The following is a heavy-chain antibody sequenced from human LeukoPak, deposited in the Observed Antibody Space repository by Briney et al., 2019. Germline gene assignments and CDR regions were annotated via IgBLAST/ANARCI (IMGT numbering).Heavy chain of an antibody. Sequence: GGSLRLSCAASGFTFSSYSMNWVRQAPGKGLEWVSSISSSSSYIYYADSVKGRFTISRDNAKNSLYLQMNSLRAEDTAVYYCARLLAAGTPGYFQHWGQGTLVTVSS. CDR3: ARLLAAGTPGYFQH. J-gene: IGHJ1*01. CDR1: GFTFSSYS. V-gene: IGHV3-21*01. CDR2: ISSSSSYI. D-gene: IGHD6-13*01.